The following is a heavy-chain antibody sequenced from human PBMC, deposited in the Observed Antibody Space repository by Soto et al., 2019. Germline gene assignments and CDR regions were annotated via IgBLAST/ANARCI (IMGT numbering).Heavy chain of an antibody. CDR1: GFTFSSYG. CDR3: ANTLLPTRLGSYGMDV. V-gene: IGHV3-30*18. D-gene: IGHD3-16*01. Sequence: GGSLRLSCAASGFTFSSYGMHWVRQAPGKGLEWVAVISYDGSNKYYADSVKGRFTISRDNSKNTLYLQMNSLRAEDTAVYYCANTLLPTRLGSYGMDVWGQGTTVTVSS. J-gene: IGHJ6*02. CDR2: ISYDGSNK.